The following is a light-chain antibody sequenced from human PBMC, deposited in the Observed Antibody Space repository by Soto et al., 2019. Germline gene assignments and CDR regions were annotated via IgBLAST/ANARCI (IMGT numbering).Light chain of an antibody. V-gene: IGKV3-11*01. CDR1: QSVSSY. Sequence: EIVLIQSPGALFLSTGERATLSCRASQSVSSYLAWYQQKPGQAPRLLIYDASTRATGISARFSGSGSGTDFTLTISSLEPEDFAVYYCQQRSNWPVTFGQGTKVDIK. CDR2: DAS. CDR3: QQRSNWPVT. J-gene: IGKJ1*01.